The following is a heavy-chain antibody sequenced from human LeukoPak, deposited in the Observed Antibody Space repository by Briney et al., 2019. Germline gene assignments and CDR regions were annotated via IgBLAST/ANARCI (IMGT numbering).Heavy chain of an antibody. Sequence: PGGSLRLSCAASGFAFSSYWMLWVRHAPGKGLVWVSRVNGDGSSTTYADSVKGRFTISRDNDKNILYLQMNSLRVEDTATYYCARSQFDYWGQGILVTVSS. CDR1: GFAFSSYW. CDR3: ARSQFDY. CDR2: VNGDGSST. V-gene: IGHV3-74*01. J-gene: IGHJ4*02.